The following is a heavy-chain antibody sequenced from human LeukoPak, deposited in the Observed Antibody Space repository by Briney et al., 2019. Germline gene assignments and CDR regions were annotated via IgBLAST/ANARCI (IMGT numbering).Heavy chain of an antibody. V-gene: IGHV3-48*02. CDR2: ISSSSSTI. CDR1: GFTFSSYS. Sequence: GGSLRLSYAASGFTFSSYSMNWVRQAPGKGLEWVSYISSSSSTIYYADSVKGRFTISRDNAKNSLYLQMNSLRDEDTAVYYCARDPPYCGGDCYYFDYWGQGTLVTVSS. CDR3: ARDPPYCGGDCYYFDY. D-gene: IGHD2-21*02. J-gene: IGHJ4*02.